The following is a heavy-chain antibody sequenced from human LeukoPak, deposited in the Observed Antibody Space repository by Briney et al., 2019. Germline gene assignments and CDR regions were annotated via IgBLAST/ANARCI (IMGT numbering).Heavy chain of an antibody. CDR3: AREGSSALPDY. J-gene: IGHJ4*02. D-gene: IGHD3-22*01. V-gene: IGHV4-59*01. Sequence: SETLSLTCTVSGGSISSYYWSWIRQPPGKGLEWIGYIYYSGSTNYNPSLKSRVTISVDTSKNQFSLKLSSVTAADTAVYYYAREGSSALPDYWGQGTLVTVSS. CDR2: IYYSGST. CDR1: GGSISSYY.